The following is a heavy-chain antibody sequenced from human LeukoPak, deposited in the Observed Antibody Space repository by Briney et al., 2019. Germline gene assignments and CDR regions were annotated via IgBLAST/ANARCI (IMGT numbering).Heavy chain of an antibody. CDR1: GGSISGFY. Sequence: SETLSLTCTVSGGSISGFYWSWIRQPPGKRLEWIGYIYYSGSTNYNPSIKSRLTMSVDTSKNRFSLKMSSVTAADTAVYYCARHPDWGWWYFDLWGRGTLVTVSS. CDR3: ARHPDWGWWYFDL. CDR2: IYYSGST. V-gene: IGHV4-59*08. D-gene: IGHD7-27*01. J-gene: IGHJ2*01.